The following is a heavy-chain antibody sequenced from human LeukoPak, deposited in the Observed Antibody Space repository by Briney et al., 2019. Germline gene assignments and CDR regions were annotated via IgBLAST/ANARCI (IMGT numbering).Heavy chain of an antibody. CDR3: ASTLTRDSGIAFDY. CDR2: IYTSGST. CDR1: GGSISSYY. J-gene: IGHJ4*02. Sequence: PSETLSLTCTVSGGSISSYYWSWIRQPPGKGLEGIGYIYTSGSTNYNPSLKSRVNISVDKSKNQLSLKLSSVTAADTAVYYCASTLTRDSGIAFDYWGQGTLVTVSS. D-gene: IGHD7-27*01. V-gene: IGHV4-4*09.